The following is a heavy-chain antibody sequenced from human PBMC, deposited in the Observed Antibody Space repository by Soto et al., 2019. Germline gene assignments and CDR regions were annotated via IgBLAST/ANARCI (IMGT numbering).Heavy chain of an antibody. J-gene: IGHJ5*02. Sequence: QVQLVQSGAEVKKPGASVQVSCETSGYSFTNYAMHWVRQAPGQTREWMGWINTDNGQTRYSQRFQDRLTRTRDTSATTAFMELSSLRSADTAVYYGASAANCSSTTCFSQWFAPCGQVTLVSVSS. D-gene: IGHD2-2*01. CDR1: GYSFTNYA. CDR3: ASAANCSSTTCFSQWFAP. CDR2: INTDNGQT. V-gene: IGHV1-3*04.